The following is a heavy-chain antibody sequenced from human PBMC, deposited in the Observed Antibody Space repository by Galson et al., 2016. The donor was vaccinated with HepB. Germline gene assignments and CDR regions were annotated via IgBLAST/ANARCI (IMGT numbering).Heavy chain of an antibody. CDR3: ARDAGWSDALDI. D-gene: IGHD6-19*01. Sequence: SLRLSCAASGFTMTTYVIHWLRQAPGKGLEWVAVMSYTGSDKYYTASVKGRFTISRDNSKGTLYPQMKSLRTDDTAIYYCARDAGWSDALDIWGQGTMVTVSS. CDR1: GFTMTTYV. V-gene: IGHV3-30-3*01. J-gene: IGHJ3*02. CDR2: MSYTGSDK.